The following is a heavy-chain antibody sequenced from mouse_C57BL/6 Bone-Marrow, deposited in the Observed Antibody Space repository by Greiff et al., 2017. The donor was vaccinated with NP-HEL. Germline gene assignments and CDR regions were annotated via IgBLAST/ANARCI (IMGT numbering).Heavy chain of an antibody. D-gene: IGHD2-1*01. CDR1: GFNITDDY. J-gene: IGHJ2*01. V-gene: IGHV14-4*01. Sequence: VQLQQSGAELVRPGASVKLSCTASGFNITDDYMHWVKQRPEQGLEWIGWFVPENGDTEYASKFQGKATITADTSSNTAYLQLSSLTSEDTAVYYCTTDGNYPYYFDYWGQGTTLTVSS. CDR2: FVPENGDT. CDR3: TTDGNYPYYFDY.